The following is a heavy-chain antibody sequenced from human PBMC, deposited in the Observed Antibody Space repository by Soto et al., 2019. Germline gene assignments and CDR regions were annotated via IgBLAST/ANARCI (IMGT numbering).Heavy chain of an antibody. CDR1: GGSFSGYY. D-gene: IGHD6-19*01. CDR3: ARTDRTERADYGMDV. J-gene: IGHJ6*02. V-gene: IGHV4-34*01. CDR2: INHSGTT. Sequence: PSETLSLTCAVYGGSFSGYYWSWIRQPPGEGLEWIGEINHSGTTNYNASLKSRVTTSVDTSKNQFSLKLSSVTDADTAVYYCARTDRTERADYGMDVWGQGITVTVSS.